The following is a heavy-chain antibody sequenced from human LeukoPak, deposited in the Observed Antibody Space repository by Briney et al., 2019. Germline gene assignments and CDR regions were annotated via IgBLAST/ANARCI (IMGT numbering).Heavy chain of an antibody. J-gene: IGHJ4*02. CDR3: ARADRTYYYGSRNPQKGYYFDY. D-gene: IGHD3-10*01. V-gene: IGHV4-59*01. Sequence: PSETLSLTCTVSGGSISSYYWSWIRQPPGKGLEWIGYIYYSGSTNYNPSLKSRVTISVDTSKNQFSLKLSSVTAADTAVYYCARADRTYYYGSRNPQKGYYFDYWGQGTLVTVSS. CDR2: IYYSGST. CDR1: GGSISSYY.